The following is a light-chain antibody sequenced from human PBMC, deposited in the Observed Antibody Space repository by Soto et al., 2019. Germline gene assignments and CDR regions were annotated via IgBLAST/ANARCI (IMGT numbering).Light chain of an antibody. CDR3: QSYDSSNVV. CDR1: SGSIASDY. Sequence: NFMLTQPHSVSESPGKTVTISCTRSSGSIASDYVQWYQQRPGSAPTIMIYEDNRRPSGVPDRFSGSIDGSSNSASLTISGLKTEDEADYYCQSYDSSNVVFGGGTQLTVL. V-gene: IGLV6-57*04. CDR2: EDN. J-gene: IGLJ2*01.